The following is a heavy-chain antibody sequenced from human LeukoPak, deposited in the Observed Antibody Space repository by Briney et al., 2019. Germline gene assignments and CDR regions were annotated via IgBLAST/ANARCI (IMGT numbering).Heavy chain of an antibody. CDR2: INTNTGNP. CDR3: AREGGEQWLARPPLKYYFDH. CDR1: GYTFTSYA. V-gene: IGHV7-4-1*02. Sequence: GASVKVSCKASGYTFTSYAMNWVRQAPGQGLEWMGWINTNTGNPTYAQGFTGRFVFSLDTSVSTAYLQISSLKAEDTAVYYCAREGGEQWLARPPLKYYFDHWGQGTLVTVSS. J-gene: IGHJ4*02. D-gene: IGHD6-19*01.